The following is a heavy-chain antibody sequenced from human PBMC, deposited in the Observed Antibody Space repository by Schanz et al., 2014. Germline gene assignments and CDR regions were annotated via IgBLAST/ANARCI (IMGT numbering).Heavy chain of an antibody. J-gene: IGHJ4*02. CDR1: GFPFSDYF. CDR2: IGNGGVTI. CDR3: ARSRSGFYFDY. V-gene: IGHV3-11*04. Sequence: QVQVVQSGGGLVKPGGSLRLSCAASGFPFSDYFMAWIRQPPGRGLEWVSYIGNGGVTIYYADSVKGRFTISRDNAKNSLYLQMNSLRAEDTAVYYCARSRSGFYFDYWGQGTLVTVSS. D-gene: IGHD1-26*01.